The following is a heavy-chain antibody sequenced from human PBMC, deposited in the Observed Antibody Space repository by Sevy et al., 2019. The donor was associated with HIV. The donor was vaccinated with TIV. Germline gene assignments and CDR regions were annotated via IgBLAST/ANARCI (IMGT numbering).Heavy chain of an antibody. V-gene: IGHV3-49*03. CDR2: ITRNSYEAYGGTT. CDR3: SRGLATADTPEYYFDY. D-gene: IGHD1-26*01. Sequence: GGSLILSCTTSGFTFDDYAMSWFRQAPGKGLEWVAFITRNSYEAYGGTTEYAASVKGRFIISRDDSKSIAYLQMNSLKTEDTAVYYCSRGLATADTPEYYFDYWGQGNLVTVSS. J-gene: IGHJ4*02. CDR1: GFTFDDYA.